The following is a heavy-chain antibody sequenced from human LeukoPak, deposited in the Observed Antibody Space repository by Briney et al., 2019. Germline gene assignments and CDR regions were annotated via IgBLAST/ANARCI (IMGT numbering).Heavy chain of an antibody. CDR2: INPSGGST. J-gene: IGHJ6*03. D-gene: IGHD3-16*01. Sequence: GASVKVSCKASGYTFTSYYMHWVRQAPGQGLEWMGIINPSGGSTSYAQKFQGRVTMTRDTSISTAYMELSRLRSDDTAVYYCARALGPQFIYYYMDVWGKGTTVTVSS. CDR3: ARALGPQFIYYYMDV. CDR1: GYTFTSYY. V-gene: IGHV1-46*01.